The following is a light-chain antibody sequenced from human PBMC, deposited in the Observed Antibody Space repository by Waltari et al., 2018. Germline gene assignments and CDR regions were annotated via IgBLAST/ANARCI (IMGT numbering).Light chain of an antibody. Sequence: EIAMTQSPATLSVSPGEGVTLSCRASQDISTNLAWYQQKPGQAPRRLIFGASSRATGIPPRFSGSGSGTEFTLTISSLQSEDFAVYYCQQYNNWPPVITFGQGTRVEIK. CDR2: GAS. J-gene: IGKJ1*01. CDR3: QQYNNWPPVIT. CDR1: QDISTN. V-gene: IGKV3-15*01.